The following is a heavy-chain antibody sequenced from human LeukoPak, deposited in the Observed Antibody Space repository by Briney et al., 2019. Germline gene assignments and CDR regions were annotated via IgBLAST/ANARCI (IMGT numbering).Heavy chain of an antibody. Sequence: ASVKVSCKASGYTFTGYYMHWVRQAPGQGLEWMGWINPNSGGTNYARKFQGRVTMTRDTSISTAYMELSRLRSDDTAVYYCAREETQYYYYGMDVWGQGTTVTVSS. CDR2: INPNSGGT. CDR3: AREETQYYYYGMDV. D-gene: IGHD5-24*01. V-gene: IGHV1-2*02. J-gene: IGHJ6*02. CDR1: GYTFTGYY.